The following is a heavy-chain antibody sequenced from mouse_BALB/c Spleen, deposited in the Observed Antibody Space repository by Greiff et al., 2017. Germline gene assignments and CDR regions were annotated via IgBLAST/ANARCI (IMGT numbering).Heavy chain of an antibody. J-gene: IGHJ2*01. D-gene: IGHD1-2*01. Sequence: QVQLKQSGAELVRPGSSVKISCKASGYAFSSYWMNWVKQRPGQGLEWIGQIYPGDGDTNYNGKFKGKATLTADKSSSTAYMQLSSLTSEDSAVYFCARDTTAMYWGQGTTLTVSS. CDR3: ARDTTAMY. V-gene: IGHV1-80*01. CDR1: GYAFSSYW. CDR2: IYPGDGDT.